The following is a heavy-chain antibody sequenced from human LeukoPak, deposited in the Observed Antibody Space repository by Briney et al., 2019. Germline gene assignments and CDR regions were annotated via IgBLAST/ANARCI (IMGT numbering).Heavy chain of an antibody. CDR1: GFAFDEHG. J-gene: IGHJ4*02. CDR2: INWSGGST. CDR3: ARAPITSPFYFDY. Sequence: GGSLRLSCTASGFAFDEHGMSWVRQVPGKGLEWVSGINWSGGSTGYADPLRGRFTISRDDAKNSLYLQMDSLRAEDTALYYCARAPITSPFYFDYWGQGTLVTVSS. D-gene: IGHD2-2*01. V-gene: IGHV3-20*04.